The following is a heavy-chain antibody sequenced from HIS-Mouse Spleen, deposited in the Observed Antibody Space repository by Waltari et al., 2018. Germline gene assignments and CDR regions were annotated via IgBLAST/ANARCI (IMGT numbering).Heavy chain of an antibody. D-gene: IGHD6-19*01. CDR3: ARRRGWFDY. CDR1: GGSISSSSYY. CDR2: IYYSGST. J-gene: IGHJ4*02. V-gene: IGHV4-39*01. Sequence: QLQLQESGPGLVKPSETLSLTCTVSGGSISSSSYYWGWIRQPPGKGLEWIVGIYYSGSTYYNPSLKSRVTISVDTSKNQFSLKLSSVTAADTAVYYCARRRGWFDYWGQGTLVTVSS.